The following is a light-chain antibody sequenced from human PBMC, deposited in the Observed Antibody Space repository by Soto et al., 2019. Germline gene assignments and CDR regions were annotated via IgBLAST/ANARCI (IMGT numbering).Light chain of an antibody. Sequence: SQIKKTPYSLSASVGDRVNITCRASRNINNYLNWYQQKPGKAPELLIYAASTLQSGVPSRFSGSGSGTDFPLTISSLQPEDCATYYCQHSYITLGTFGQGTK. V-gene: IGKV1-39*01. J-gene: IGKJ1*01. CDR2: AAS. CDR1: RNINNY. CDR3: QHSYITLGT.